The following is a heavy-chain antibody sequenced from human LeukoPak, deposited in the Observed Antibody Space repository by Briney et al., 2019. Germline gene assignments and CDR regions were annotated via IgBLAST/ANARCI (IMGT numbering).Heavy chain of an antibody. D-gene: IGHD5-12*01. J-gene: IGHJ5*02. CDR3: ARLYSGYVKSWFDP. CDR2: IYPGDSNT. V-gene: IGHV5-51*01. CDR1: GYSFTSFW. Sequence: GESLKISCQGSGYSFTSFWIAWARQMPGQGLEWMGIIYPGDSNTRYSPSFQGQVTISADKSISTAYLQWSSLKASDTAMYYCARLYSGYVKSWFDPWGQGTLVTVSS.